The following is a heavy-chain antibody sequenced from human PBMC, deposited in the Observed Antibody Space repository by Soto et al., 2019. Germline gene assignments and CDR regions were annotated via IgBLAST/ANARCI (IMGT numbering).Heavy chain of an antibody. D-gene: IGHD6-13*01. CDR2: IGVAGDP. Sequence: EVQLVESGGGLVQPGGSRRPSWAAPGFTFSSSDMHWVRQVAGKGLEWVSAIGVAGDPYYPDPVKGRFTISRENAKNSLYLQMNSLRAEDTAVYYCASGGWGSSWYEGGSRIDYWGQGTLVTVSS. V-gene: IGHV3-13*05. J-gene: IGHJ4*02. CDR1: GFTFSSSD. CDR3: ASGGWGSSWYEGGSRIDY.